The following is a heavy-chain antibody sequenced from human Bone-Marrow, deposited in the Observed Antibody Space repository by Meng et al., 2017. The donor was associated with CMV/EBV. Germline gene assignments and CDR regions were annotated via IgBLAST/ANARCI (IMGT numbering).Heavy chain of an antibody. D-gene: IGHD6-19*01. V-gene: IGHV4-34*01. J-gene: IGHJ4*02. Sequence: AVYGGSVSGYYWSWIRQPPGKGLEWIGEINHSGSTNYNPSLKSRVTISVDTSKNQFSLKLSSVTAADTAVYYCARGLRAVAGLYFDYWGQGTLVTVSS. CDR3: ARGLRAVAGLYFDY. CDR1: GGSVSGYY. CDR2: INHSGST.